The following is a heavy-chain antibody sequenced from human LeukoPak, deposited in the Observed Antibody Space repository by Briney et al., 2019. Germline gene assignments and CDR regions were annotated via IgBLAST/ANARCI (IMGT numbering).Heavy chain of an antibody. V-gene: IGHV1-8*02. Sequence: GASVKVSCKASGYTFTSYDINWVRQATGQGLEWMGWMNPNSGNTGYAQKFQGRVTLTEDTSTDTAYMELSSLRSEDTAVYYCATYDSSGYLDYWGQGTLVTVSS. D-gene: IGHD3-22*01. CDR3: ATYDSSGYLDY. CDR2: MNPNSGNT. CDR1: GYTFTSYD. J-gene: IGHJ4*02.